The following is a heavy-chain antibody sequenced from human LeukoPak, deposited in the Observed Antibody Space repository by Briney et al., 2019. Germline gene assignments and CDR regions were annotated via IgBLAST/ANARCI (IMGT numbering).Heavy chain of an antibody. D-gene: IGHD6-13*01. Sequence: GASVRVSCTVSGDTLTELSMHSVRPAPREGLWWRGGFDPETGETIYAQKSQGRVTMTEDTSTDTAYMELSSLRSEDTAVYYCAREDSSSFCPDYWGQGTLVTVSS. CDR1: GDTLTELS. J-gene: IGHJ4*02. CDR3: AREDSSSFCPDY. CDR2: FDPETGET. V-gene: IGHV1-24*01.